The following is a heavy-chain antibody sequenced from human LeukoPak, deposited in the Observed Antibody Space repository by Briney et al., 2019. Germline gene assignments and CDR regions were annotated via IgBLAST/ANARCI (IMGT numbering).Heavy chain of an antibody. Sequence: SETLSLTCTVSGYSISSGYYWAWIRPPPGKGLEWIGSIYYSGSTYYNPSLKSRVTISVDTSKNQFSLKLSSVTAAGTAVYYCARGVVAAAGRTFDFWGQGTLVTVSS. CDR2: IYYSGST. J-gene: IGHJ4*02. CDR3: ARGVVAAAGRTFDF. CDR1: GYSISSGYY. D-gene: IGHD6-13*01. V-gene: IGHV4-38-2*02.